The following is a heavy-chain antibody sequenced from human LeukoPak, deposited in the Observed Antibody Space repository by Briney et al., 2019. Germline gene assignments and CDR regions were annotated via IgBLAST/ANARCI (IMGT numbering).Heavy chain of an antibody. J-gene: IGHJ4*02. CDR3: ARSFIAAAGERGYYFDY. Sequence: SETLSLTCTVSGGSISSYYWSWIRQPAGKGLEWIGRIYTSGSTNYNPSLKSRVTMSVDTSKNQFSLKLSSVTAADTAVYCCARSFIAAAGERGYYFDYWGQGTLVTVSS. V-gene: IGHV4-4*07. D-gene: IGHD6-13*01. CDR2: IYTSGST. CDR1: GGSISSYY.